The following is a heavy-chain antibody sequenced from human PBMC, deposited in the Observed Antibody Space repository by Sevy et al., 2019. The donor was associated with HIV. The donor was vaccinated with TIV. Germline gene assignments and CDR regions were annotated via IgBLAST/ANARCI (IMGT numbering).Heavy chain of an antibody. CDR2: IWYDGSNT. J-gene: IGHJ4*02. Sequence: GGSLRLSCAASGFPFSSYAMHWVRQAPGKGLEWVAGIWYDGSNTNYADSVKGRFTISRDNSKNTLYLQMNSLRAEDTGMFYRVGIPQAGGFLIDYWGQGTLVTVSS. D-gene: IGHD5-12*01. CDR3: VGIPQAGGFLIDY. V-gene: IGHV3-33*01. CDR1: GFPFSSYA.